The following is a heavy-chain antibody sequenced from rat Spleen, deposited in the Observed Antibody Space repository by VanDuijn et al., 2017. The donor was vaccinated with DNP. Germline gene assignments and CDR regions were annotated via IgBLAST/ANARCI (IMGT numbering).Heavy chain of an antibody. Sequence: EVQLVESGGGLVQPGRSLKLSCAASGFTFSNYGMAWVRQAPTKGLEWVATISYDGSTTYYRDSVKGRFTISRDNAKNTLYLQMNSLRSEDTATYYCARDRGYLDYWGQGVMVTVSS. J-gene: IGHJ2*01. D-gene: IGHD4-3*01. CDR1: GFTFSNYG. CDR2: ISYDGSTT. CDR3: ARDRGYLDY. V-gene: IGHV5-29*01.